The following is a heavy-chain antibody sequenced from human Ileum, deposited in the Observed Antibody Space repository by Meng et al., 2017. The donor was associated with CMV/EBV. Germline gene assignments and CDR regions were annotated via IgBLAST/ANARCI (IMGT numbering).Heavy chain of an antibody. CDR1: GFTFSSYE. Sequence: GGSLRLSCAASGFTFSSYEMNWVRQAPGKGLEWVSYISTSGSTIKNADSVKGRFTISRDNAKNSLYLQMNSLRAEDTAVYSCAREGTDGGRGIDYWGQGTLVTVSS. V-gene: IGHV3-48*03. J-gene: IGHJ4*02. D-gene: IGHD3-16*01. CDR2: ISTSGSTI. CDR3: AREGTDGGRGIDY.